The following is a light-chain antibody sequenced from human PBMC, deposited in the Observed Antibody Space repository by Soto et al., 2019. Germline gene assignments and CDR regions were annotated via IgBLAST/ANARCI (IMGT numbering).Light chain of an antibody. CDR1: QGISNY. CDR2: AAS. V-gene: IGKV1-27*01. J-gene: IGKJ2*01. Sequence: DIQMTQSPSSRSASVGDRVTITGRGSQGISNYLAWYQQKPGKVPKLLIYAASTLQSGVPSRFSGSGSGTDFTLTISSLQPEDVATYYCQKYNSAPHTFGQGTKLEIK. CDR3: QKYNSAPHT.